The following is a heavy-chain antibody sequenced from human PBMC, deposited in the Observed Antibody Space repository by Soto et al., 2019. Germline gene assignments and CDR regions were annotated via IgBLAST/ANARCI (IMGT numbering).Heavy chain of an antibody. J-gene: IGHJ6*02. CDR1: GYSFTSYW. V-gene: IGHV5-51*01. Sequence: GESLKISCKGSGYSFTSYWIGWVRQMPGKGLEWMGTIYPGDSDTRYSPSFQGQVTISADKSISTAYLQWSSLKASDTAMYYCARNGIAAAGGEYYYYGMDVWGQGTTVTVSS. CDR3: ARNGIAAAGGEYYYYGMDV. D-gene: IGHD6-13*01. CDR2: IYPGDSDT.